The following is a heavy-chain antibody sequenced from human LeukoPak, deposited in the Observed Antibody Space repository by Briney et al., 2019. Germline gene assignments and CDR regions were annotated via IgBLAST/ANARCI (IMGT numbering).Heavy chain of an antibody. Sequence: ASETLSLTCTVSSXSISSYFWSWIRQPPGKGLEWIGNIHYSGRTDYNPSLKGRVTISVDASKNQFSLKLSSVTAADTAVYYCARDRGVQDWGQGTLVTVSS. CDR1: SXSISSYF. J-gene: IGHJ1*01. V-gene: IGHV4-59*01. D-gene: IGHD3-10*01. CDR2: IHYSGRT. CDR3: ARDRGVQD.